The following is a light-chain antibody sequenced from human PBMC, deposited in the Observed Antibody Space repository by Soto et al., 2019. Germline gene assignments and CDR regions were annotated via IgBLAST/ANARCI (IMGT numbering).Light chain of an antibody. V-gene: IGKV3-15*01. CDR2: GAS. J-gene: IGKJ1*01. Sequence: EIVMTQSPATLSVSPGERATLSCRASQSVSSNLAWYQQKPGQAPRLLIYGASTRATGIPARFSGSGSGTEFTLTISSLQSEDFAVYYCQQYNNWRPQTFGQGTKVEIK. CDR3: QQYNNWRPQT. CDR1: QSVSSN.